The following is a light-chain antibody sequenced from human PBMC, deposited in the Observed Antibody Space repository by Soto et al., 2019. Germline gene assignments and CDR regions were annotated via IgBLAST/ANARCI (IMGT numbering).Light chain of an antibody. CDR2: DAS. CDR3: QHYDNVPLT. CDR1: QSISDF. J-gene: IGKJ4*02. V-gene: IGKV1-33*01. Sequence: DIQMTQSPSPLSASVGDRVTITCRGSQSISDFLNWNQQKPGKAPNLLIYDASNLEPGAPSRLSGGGFGTDFSVTISSLQAEDIGTYYCQHYDNVPLTVGGGTKLEIK.